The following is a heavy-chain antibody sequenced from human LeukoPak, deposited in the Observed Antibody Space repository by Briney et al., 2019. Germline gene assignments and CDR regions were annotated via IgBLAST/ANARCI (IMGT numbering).Heavy chain of an antibody. Sequence: GGSLRLSCAASGFSFSGEAMSWVRQAPGRGLEWVSSISSTSKSIHYADSLKGRFTVSRDNAKNSLYLQMNNLRAEDTAVYYCARWGGTYSVSPFDIWGQGTTVPVSS. D-gene: IGHD1-26*01. CDR2: ISSTSKSI. CDR1: GFSFSGEA. CDR3: ARWGGTYSVSPFDI. J-gene: IGHJ3*02. V-gene: IGHV3-21*01.